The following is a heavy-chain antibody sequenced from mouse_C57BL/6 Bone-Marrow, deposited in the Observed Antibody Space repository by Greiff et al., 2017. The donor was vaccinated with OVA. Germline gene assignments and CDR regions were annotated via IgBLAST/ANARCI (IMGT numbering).Heavy chain of an antibody. J-gene: IGHJ4*01. CDR1: GFTIKNTY. Sequence: EVQLQQSVAELVRPGASVKLSCTASGFTIKNTYMHWVKQRPEQGLEWIGRIDPATDTTKYAPTFPGKATMTADTASNKAYLQLSSLSSEDTAVDCCARGNFGSSLYAMDYWGQGTSVTVSS. CDR3: ARGNFGSSLYAMDY. V-gene: IGHV14-3*01. D-gene: IGHD1-1*01. CDR2: IDPATDTT.